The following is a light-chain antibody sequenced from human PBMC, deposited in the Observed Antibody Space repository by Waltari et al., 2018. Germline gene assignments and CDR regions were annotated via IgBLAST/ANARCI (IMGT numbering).Light chain of an antibody. CDR2: WAS. CDR3: QQYYSTPLT. Sequence: DIVMTQSPDSLAVSLGERATIDSKSSQSVLSSSNNKNYLAWYQQKPRQPPKLIISWASTRESGVTDRFSCSGSGTDFTLTISSLQAEDVAVYYCQQYYSTPLTFGGGTKVEIK. V-gene: IGKV4-1*01. CDR1: QSVLSSSNNKNY. J-gene: IGKJ4*01.